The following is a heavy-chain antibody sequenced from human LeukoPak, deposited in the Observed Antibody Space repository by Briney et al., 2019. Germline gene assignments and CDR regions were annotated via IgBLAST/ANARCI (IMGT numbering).Heavy chain of an antibody. CDR3: ARHGCSSTSCYSYYYMDV. CDR2: IYPGDSDT. CDR1: GYSFTSYW. V-gene: IGHV5-51*01. Sequence: GEPLKISCKGSGYSFTSYWIGWVRQMPGKGLEWMGIIYPGDSDTRYSPSFQGQVTISADKSISPAYLQWSSLKASDTAMYYCARHGCSSTSCYSYYYMDVWGKGTTVTVSS. D-gene: IGHD2-2*02. J-gene: IGHJ6*03.